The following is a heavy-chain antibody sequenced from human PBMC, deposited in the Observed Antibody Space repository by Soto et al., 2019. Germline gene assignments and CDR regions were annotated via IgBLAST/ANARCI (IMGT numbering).Heavy chain of an antibody. Sequence: EKPGGSLRLSCAASGFNVNSDYINWVRQAPGQGLEWVSSISGSSDFLYYADSVKGRFTISRDTATNSLYLQMNSLRAEDTAVYYCATSTWYAFDIWGQGTMVTVSS. CDR1: GFNVNSDY. CDR2: ISGSSDFL. D-gene: IGHD6-13*01. CDR3: ATSTWYAFDI. V-gene: IGHV3-21*01. J-gene: IGHJ3*02.